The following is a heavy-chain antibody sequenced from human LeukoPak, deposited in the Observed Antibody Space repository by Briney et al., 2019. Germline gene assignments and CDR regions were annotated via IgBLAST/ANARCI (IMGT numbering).Heavy chain of an antibody. CDR1: GGSFSHYY. CDR2: ISGSGGST. D-gene: IGHD1-26*01. V-gene: IGHV3-23*01. CDR3: AKRNGIVGALFDY. J-gene: IGHJ4*02. Sequence: PSDTLSLTCAVYGGSFSHYYWSWVRQAPGKGLEWVSAISGSGGSTYYADSVKGRFTISRDNSKNTLYLQMNSLRAEDTAVYYCAKRNGIVGALFDYWGQGTLVTVSS.